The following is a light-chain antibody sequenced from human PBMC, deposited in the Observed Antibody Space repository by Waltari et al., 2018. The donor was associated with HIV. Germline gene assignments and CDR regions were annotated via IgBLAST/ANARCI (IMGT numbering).Light chain of an antibody. CDR3: QHAHSFPHT. J-gene: IGKJ4*02. Sequence: DVQMTQFPSTVSASVGDSVTLSCGASVGVSFRLAWDRQRPGEGPSLLIYDASRLETGIPTRFSGRQSGTNFTLTISDLQPEDFATYFCQHAHSFPHTFGGGTRL. CDR2: DAS. CDR1: VGVSFR. V-gene: IGKV1-12*01.